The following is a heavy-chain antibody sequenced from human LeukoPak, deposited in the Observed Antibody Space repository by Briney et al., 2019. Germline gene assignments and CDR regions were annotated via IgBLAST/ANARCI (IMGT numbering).Heavy chain of an antibody. CDR1: GVSVSSGSYY. CDR2: IYYSGST. J-gene: IGHJ5*02. Sequence: PSETLSLTCTVSGVSVSSGSYYWSWIRQPPGKGLEWIGYIYYSGSTNYNPSLKSRVTISVDTSKNQFSLKLSSVTAADTAVYYCARLTGDYYDSSGYLNFDPWGQGTLVTVSS. CDR3: ARLTGDYYDSSGYLNFDP. D-gene: IGHD3-22*01. V-gene: IGHV4-61*01.